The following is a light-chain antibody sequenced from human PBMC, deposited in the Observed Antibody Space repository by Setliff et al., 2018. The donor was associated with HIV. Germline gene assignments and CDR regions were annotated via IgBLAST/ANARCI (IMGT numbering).Light chain of an antibody. Sequence: QSVLTQPASVSGSLGQSITISCTGTSSDVGSYNFVSWYQQHPGKAPKLMIYEVSKRPSGVSNRLSGSGSGKTASLTISGLQAEDEADYYCCSYAGSNDVVFGGGTKVTVL. CDR3: CSYAGSNDVV. J-gene: IGLJ2*01. CDR1: SSDVGSYNF. CDR2: EVS. V-gene: IGLV2-23*02.